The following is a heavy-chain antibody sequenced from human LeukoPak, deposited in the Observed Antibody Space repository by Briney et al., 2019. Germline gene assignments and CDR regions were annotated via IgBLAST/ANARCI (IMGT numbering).Heavy chain of an antibody. CDR3: AKEGRSLQTY. J-gene: IGHJ4*02. Sequence: GGSLRLSCAASGSMFSSNWMSWVRLAPGKGLEWVANIKEDGTETYYVDSVKGRFTISRDNAKNSLYLQMNSLRVEDTAVYYYAKEGRSLQTYWGQGTLVTVSS. CDR1: GSMFSSNW. D-gene: IGHD5-24*01. V-gene: IGHV3-7*03. CDR2: IKEDGTET.